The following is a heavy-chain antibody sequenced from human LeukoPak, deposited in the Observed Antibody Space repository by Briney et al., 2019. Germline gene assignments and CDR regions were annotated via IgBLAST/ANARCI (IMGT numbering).Heavy chain of an antibody. CDR2: IRYDGTEK. CDR3: AIMVRGQFDY. J-gene: IGHJ4*02. Sequence: PGGSLRLSCAASGFSFNNYGMHWVRQAPGKGLEWVTFIRYDGTEKYYADSVKGRFTISRDSSKNTLYLQMNSLRTEDTAVYYCAIMVRGQFDYWGQGTLVTVSS. V-gene: IGHV3-30*02. D-gene: IGHD3-10*01. CDR1: GFSFNNYG.